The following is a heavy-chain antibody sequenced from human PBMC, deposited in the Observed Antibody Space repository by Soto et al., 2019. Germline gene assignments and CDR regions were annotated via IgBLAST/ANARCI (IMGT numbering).Heavy chain of an antibody. CDR2: TSYDGNNK. Sequence: QVQLVESGGGMVQPGTSLRLSCAASGFSFKSFVMHWVRQAPGKGLEWVAFTSYDGNNKDYGDSVKGRFTVSRDNSQNTLHLQMDFLRPEDTALYYCARWGTTGGFDLWGQGTLVSVSS. D-gene: IGHD3-16*01. CDR3: ARWGTTGGFDL. V-gene: IGHV3-30*19. J-gene: IGHJ4*02. CDR1: GFSFKSFV.